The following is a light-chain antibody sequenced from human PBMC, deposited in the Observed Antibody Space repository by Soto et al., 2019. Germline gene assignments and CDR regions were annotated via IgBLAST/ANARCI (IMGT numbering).Light chain of an antibody. J-gene: IGKJ1*01. Sequence: ETVLTQSPGTLSFSPWDRATLSGRASQSVTSNYLAWYQQKPGQAPRLLIFGASIRDTGIPDRFSGSGSGTDFTLTISRLEPEDFAVYYCQQYGSSPGTFGQGTKVDIK. CDR3: QQYGSSPGT. CDR2: GAS. CDR1: QSVTSNY. V-gene: IGKV3-20*01.